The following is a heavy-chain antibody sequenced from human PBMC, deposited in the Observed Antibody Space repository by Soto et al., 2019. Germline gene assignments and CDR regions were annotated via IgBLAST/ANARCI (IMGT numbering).Heavy chain of an antibody. D-gene: IGHD3-3*01. CDR1: GFTFANYE. J-gene: IGHJ6*02. CDR2: TSGSGGTI. V-gene: IGHV3-48*03. CDR3: ARGSRSAYGMVV. Sequence: PGGSLRLSCAAFGFTFANYEMNWVRQAQGKGPEWVSYTSGSGGTIYYADSVKGRFTISRDNAKNSLYLQMNSLRAEDTAVYYCARGSRSAYGMVVWGQGTTVAVS.